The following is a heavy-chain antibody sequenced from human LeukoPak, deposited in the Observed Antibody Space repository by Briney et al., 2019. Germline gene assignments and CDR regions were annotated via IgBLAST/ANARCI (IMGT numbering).Heavy chain of an antibody. CDR1: GFTFSSYS. Sequence: GGSLRLSXAASGFTFSSYSMNWVRQAPGKGLEWVSSISSSSSYIYYADSVKGRFTISRDNAKNSLYLQMNSLRAEDTAVYYCARDGRRGYDFWSSFDYWGQGTLVTVSS. V-gene: IGHV3-21*01. CDR2: ISSSSSYI. J-gene: IGHJ4*02. D-gene: IGHD3-3*01. CDR3: ARDGRRGYDFWSSFDY.